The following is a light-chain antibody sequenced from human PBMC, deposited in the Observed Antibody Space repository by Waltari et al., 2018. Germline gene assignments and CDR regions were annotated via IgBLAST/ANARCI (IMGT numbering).Light chain of an antibody. V-gene: IGKV3-15*01. J-gene: IGKJ1*01. CDR2: GAS. CDR3: QQYDNWLGT. CDR1: QSIRRN. Sequence: EIVMTQSPATLSVSPGERATLSCKASQSIRRNLAWYQHKPGQAPRLVIYGASTRATGIPARFSGSGSGTEYTLTISSLQSEDFAVYFCQQYDNWLGTFGQGTKVEIK.